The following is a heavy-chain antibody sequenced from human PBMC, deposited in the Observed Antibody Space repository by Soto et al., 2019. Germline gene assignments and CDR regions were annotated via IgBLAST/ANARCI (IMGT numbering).Heavy chain of an antibody. CDR3: ARAPFSYYYDSSSYYYGMDV. CDR2: INPNSGGT. V-gene: IGHV1-2*02. CDR1: GYTFTGYY. D-gene: IGHD3-22*01. Sequence: ASVKVSCKASGYTFTGYYMHCVRQAPGQVLEWMGWINPNSGGTNYAQKFQGRVTMTRDTSISTAYMELSRLRSDDTAVYYCARAPFSYYYDSSSYYYGMDVWGQGTTVTVSS. J-gene: IGHJ6*02.